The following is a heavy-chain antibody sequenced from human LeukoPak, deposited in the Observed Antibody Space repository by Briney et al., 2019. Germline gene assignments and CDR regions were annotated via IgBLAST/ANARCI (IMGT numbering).Heavy chain of an antibody. D-gene: IGHD3-10*01. J-gene: IGHJ6*03. CDR1: GFTFSSYN. CDR2: ISSSSSYI. V-gene: IGHV3-21*01. Sequence: GGSLRLSCAASGFTFSSYNMNWVRQAPGKGLEWVSSISSSSSYIYYADSVKGRFTISRDNTKKSLYLQMNSLRVEDTAVYYCARSELGYNYYYMDVWGKGTTVTISS. CDR3: ARSELGYNYYYMDV.